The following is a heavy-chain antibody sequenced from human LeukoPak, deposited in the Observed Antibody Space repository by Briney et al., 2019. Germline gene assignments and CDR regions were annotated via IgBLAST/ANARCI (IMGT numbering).Heavy chain of an antibody. D-gene: IGHD5-12*01. J-gene: IGHJ5*01. CDR1: GFTVNANF. V-gene: IGHV3-66*01. Sequence: GGSLRLSCVASGFTVNANFMTWVRQTPGKGLEWVSLMYDNGDTYYAESVKGRFSLSRDNSKNTLYLQMNSLRVEDTAVYYCAKGGYSGHEFDFWGQGALVTVSS. CDR2: MYDNGDT. CDR3: AKGGYSGHEFDF.